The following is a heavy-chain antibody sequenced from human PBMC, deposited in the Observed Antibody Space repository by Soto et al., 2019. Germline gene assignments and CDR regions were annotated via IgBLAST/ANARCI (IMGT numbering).Heavy chain of an antibody. V-gene: IGHV1-18*04. D-gene: IGHD4-17*01. Sequence: QVQLVQSGAEVKKPGASVKVSCKASGYTFTSYGISWVRQAPGQGLEWMGWISAYNGNTNYAQKLQGRVTMTTDTSTSTAYMELRSLRSDDTAVYYCARVNHDYGDYGAPSDFDHWGQGTLVTVSS. J-gene: IGHJ4*02. CDR3: ARVNHDYGDYGAPSDFDH. CDR2: ISAYNGNT. CDR1: GYTFTSYG.